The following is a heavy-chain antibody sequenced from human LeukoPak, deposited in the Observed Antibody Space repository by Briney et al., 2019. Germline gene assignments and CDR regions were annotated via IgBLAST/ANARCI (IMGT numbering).Heavy chain of an antibody. CDR3: ASRHCSGGDCYFAGADPFDH. Sequence: GGSLRLSCAASGFTVSSTYMSWVRQSPGKGLEWVSVVYKDGKMFYIDSVKGRFAISRDTFKNTVYLQMNNLRAEDTAVYYCASRHCSGGDCYFAGADPFDHWGQGTLVTVSS. D-gene: IGHD2-21*01. CDR1: GFTVSSTY. CDR2: VYKDGKM. J-gene: IGHJ4*02. V-gene: IGHV3-53*01.